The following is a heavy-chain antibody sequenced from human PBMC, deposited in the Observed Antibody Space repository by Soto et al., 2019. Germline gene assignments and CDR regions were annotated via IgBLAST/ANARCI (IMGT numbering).Heavy chain of an antibody. V-gene: IGHV3-73*01. CDR1: GFSFNAPA. Sequence: EVQLVESGGGSVQPGGSVRLSCAASGFSFNAPAIHWVRQASGKGLEWVGRIRNQANNYATVYAASMEGRFTISRDDSKSTAYLQMNSLKAEDSAVYYCTTAYGWGQGTLVSVPS. CDR3: TTAYG. CDR2: IRNQANNYAT. D-gene: IGHD4-17*01. J-gene: IGHJ4*02.